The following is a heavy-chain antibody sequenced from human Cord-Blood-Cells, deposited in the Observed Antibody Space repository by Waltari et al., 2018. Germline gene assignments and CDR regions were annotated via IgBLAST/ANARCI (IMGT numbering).Heavy chain of an antibody. CDR3: AKEGRTGTFDY. Sequence: EVQLLESGGGLVQPGGSLRLSCVASGLTFSRYAMSWVRQAPGKGLAWVSAISGSGGSTYNADPVKGRFTISRDNSKNTLYLQMNSLRAEDTAVYYCAKEGRTGTFDYWGQGTLVTVSS. CDR2: ISGSGGST. CDR1: GLTFSRYA. J-gene: IGHJ4*02. D-gene: IGHD1-7*01. V-gene: IGHV3-23*01.